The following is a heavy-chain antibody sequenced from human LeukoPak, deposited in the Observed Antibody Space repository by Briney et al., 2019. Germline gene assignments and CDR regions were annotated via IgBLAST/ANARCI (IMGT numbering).Heavy chain of an antibody. CDR1: GGAINSDY. CDR3: ARALTMTHIGVWFDP. D-gene: IGHD2-8*01. Sequence: KSSETLSLTCTVSGGAINSDYWSWIRQSPGKGLEWIAYIYYDGRPNFNPSLKSRVTMSVDTSKTQFSLKLSSVTAADTAVYYCARALTMTHIGVWFDPWGPGIFVTVSS. V-gene: IGHV4-59*01. CDR2: IYYDGRP. J-gene: IGHJ5*02.